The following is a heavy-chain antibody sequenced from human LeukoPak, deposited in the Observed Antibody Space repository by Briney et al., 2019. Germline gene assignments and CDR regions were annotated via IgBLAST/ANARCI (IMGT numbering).Heavy chain of an antibody. V-gene: IGHV4-59*01. CDR2: IYYSGSA. Sequence: SETLSLTCTVSGGSISSYYWSWIWQPPGKGLEWIGYIYYSGSANYNPSLKSRVTISVDTSKNQFSLKLSSVTAADTAVYYCARSERSITIFGVVIMNWFDPWGQGTLVTVSS. J-gene: IGHJ5*02. CDR3: ARSERSITIFGVVIMNWFDP. CDR1: GGSISSYY. D-gene: IGHD3-3*01.